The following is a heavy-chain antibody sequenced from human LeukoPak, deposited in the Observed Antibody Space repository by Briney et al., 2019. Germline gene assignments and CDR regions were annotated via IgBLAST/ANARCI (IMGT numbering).Heavy chain of an antibody. D-gene: IGHD6-13*01. CDR1: GYTLTELS. CDR2: FDPEDGET. V-gene: IGHV1-24*01. CDR3: ATRYGVAAADFDY. J-gene: IGHJ4*02. Sequence: ASVKVSCKVSGYTLTELSVHWVLQAPGKGLEWMGGFDPEDGETIYAQKFQGRVTMTEDTSTDTAYMELSSLRSEVTAVYYCATRYGVAAADFDYWGQGTLVTVSS.